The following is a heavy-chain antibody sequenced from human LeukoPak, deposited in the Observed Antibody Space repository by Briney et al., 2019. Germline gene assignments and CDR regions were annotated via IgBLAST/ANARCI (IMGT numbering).Heavy chain of an antibody. CDR1: GYTFIGYY. Sequence: ASVTVSFKASGYTFIGYYMHWVRQAPGQGLEWMGWINPKSGDTKYAPKFQGRVTMTRDTSVSTVYMEVSRLTSDDTAVYYCARDAFLSGSLSPVDYWGQGSLVTVSS. J-gene: IGHJ4*02. CDR2: INPKSGDT. CDR3: ARDAFLSGSLSPVDY. V-gene: IGHV1-2*02. D-gene: IGHD5-12*01.